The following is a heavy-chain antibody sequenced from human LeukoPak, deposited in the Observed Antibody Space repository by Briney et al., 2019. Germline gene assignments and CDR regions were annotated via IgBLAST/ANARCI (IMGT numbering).Heavy chain of an antibody. D-gene: IGHD5-12*01. J-gene: IGHJ4*02. V-gene: IGHV3-30*02. Sequence: GGSLRLSGAASGFTLSSYGMHWVRQAPGKGLEWVAFIRYDGSNQYYADSVKGRFTISRDNSKNTLYLQMNSLRAEDTAVYYCAKARVSGYDWTAFDYWGQGTLVTVSS. CDR2: IRYDGSNQ. CDR3: AKARVSGYDWTAFDY. CDR1: GFTLSSYG.